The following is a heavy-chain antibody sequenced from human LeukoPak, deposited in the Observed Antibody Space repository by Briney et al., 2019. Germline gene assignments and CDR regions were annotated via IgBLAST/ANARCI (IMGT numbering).Heavy chain of an antibody. J-gene: IGHJ5*02. CDR3: ARDSITMMGFDP. Sequence: GRSLRLSCAASGFTFSSYGMPWVRQAPGKGLEWVAVIWYDGSNKYYADSVKGRFTISRDNSKNTLYLQMNSLRAEDTAVYYCARDSITMMGFDPWGQGTLVTVSS. D-gene: IGHD3-22*01. CDR2: IWYDGSNK. V-gene: IGHV3-33*01. CDR1: GFTFSSYG.